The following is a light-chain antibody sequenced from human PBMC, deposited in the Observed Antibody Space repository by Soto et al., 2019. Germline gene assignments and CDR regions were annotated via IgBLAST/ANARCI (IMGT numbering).Light chain of an antibody. Sequence: QLVLTQPPSVSGAPGQWVTVSCTGNSSNIGAGYDVHWYQRLPGTAPRLLIFGNSHRPSGVPDRFSGSKSGSSASLAITGLQAEDEADYYCQSYDSSLNSWVFGGGTKVTVL. CDR3: QSYDSSLNSWV. J-gene: IGLJ3*02. CDR1: SSNIGAGYD. CDR2: GNS. V-gene: IGLV1-40*01.